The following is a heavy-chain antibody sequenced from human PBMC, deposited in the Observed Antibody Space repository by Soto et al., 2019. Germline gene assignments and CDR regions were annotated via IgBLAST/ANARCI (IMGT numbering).Heavy chain of an antibody. D-gene: IGHD2-15*01. V-gene: IGHV3-21*01. CDR3: ARDRDIVVVVAANYYGMDV. CDR2: ISSSSSYI. CDR1: GFTFSSYS. Sequence: LRLSCAASGFTFSSYSMNWVRQAPGKGLEWVSSISSSSSYIYYADSVKGRFTISRDNAKNSLYLQMNSLRAEDTAVYYCARDRDIVVVVAANYYGMDVWGQGTTVTVSS. J-gene: IGHJ6*02.